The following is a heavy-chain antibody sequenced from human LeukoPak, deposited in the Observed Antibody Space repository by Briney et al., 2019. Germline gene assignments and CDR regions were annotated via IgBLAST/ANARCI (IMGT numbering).Heavy chain of an antibody. CDR3: ARGFSATTFDY. CDR1: GGSISSGDYY. CDR2: IYYSGST. Sequence: SETLSLTCTVSGGSISSGDYYWSWIRQPPGKGLEWIGYIYYSGSTYYNPSLKSRVTISVDTSKNQFSLKLSSVTAADTAVYYCARGFSATTFDYWGQGTLVAVSS. D-gene: IGHD1-14*01. V-gene: IGHV4-30-4*08. J-gene: IGHJ4*02.